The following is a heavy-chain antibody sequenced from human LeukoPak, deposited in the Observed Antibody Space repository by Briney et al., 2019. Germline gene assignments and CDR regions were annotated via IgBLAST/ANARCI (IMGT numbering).Heavy chain of an antibody. CDR2: INPNSGGT. D-gene: IGHD1-1*01. V-gene: IGHV1-2*02. CDR1: GYTFTGYY. CDR3: ARNWNDEGWFDP. Sequence: ASVKVSCKASGYTFTGYYMHWVRQAPGQGLEWMGWINPNSGGTNYAQKFQGRVTMTRDTSISTAYMELSRLRSDDTAVYYCARNWNDEGWFDPWGQGTLVTVSS. J-gene: IGHJ5*02.